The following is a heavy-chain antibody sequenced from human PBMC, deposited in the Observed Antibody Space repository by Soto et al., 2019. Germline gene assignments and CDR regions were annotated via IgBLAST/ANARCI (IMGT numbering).Heavy chain of an antibody. D-gene: IGHD2-15*01. CDR1: GFSLSNARMG. Sequence: SGPTLVNPTETLTLTCTVSGFSLSNARMGVSWIRQPPGKALEWLAHIFSNDEKSYSTSLKSRLTISKDTSKSQVVLTMTNMDPVDTATYYCERIMVVAATLFDYWGQGTLVTVSS. J-gene: IGHJ4*02. CDR2: IFSNDEK. CDR3: ERIMVVAATLFDY. V-gene: IGHV2-26*01.